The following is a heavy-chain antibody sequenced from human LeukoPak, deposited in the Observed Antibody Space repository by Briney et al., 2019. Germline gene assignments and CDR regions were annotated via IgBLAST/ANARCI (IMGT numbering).Heavy chain of an antibody. D-gene: IGHD5-12*01. V-gene: IGHV3-74*01. Sequence: GGSLRLSCAASGFTFSSYWMHWVRQAPGKGLVWVSRINSDGSSTSYADSVKGRFTISRDNAKNTLYLQMNSLRAEDTAVYYCARVEVATTVPEYFDYWGQGTLVTVSS. CDR3: ARVEVATTVPEYFDY. CDR1: GFTFSSYW. J-gene: IGHJ4*02. CDR2: INSDGSST.